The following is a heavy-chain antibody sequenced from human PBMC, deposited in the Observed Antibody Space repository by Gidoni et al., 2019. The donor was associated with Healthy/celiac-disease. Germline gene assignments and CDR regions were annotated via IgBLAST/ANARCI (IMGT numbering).Heavy chain of an antibody. D-gene: IGHD5-18*01. CDR2: ISGSGGST. CDR1: GFTFSSYA. CDR3: AKERVDTAMVTLSYYFDY. V-gene: IGHV3-23*01. J-gene: IGHJ4*02. Sequence: EVQLLESGGGLVHPGGSLRLSCAASGFTFSSYAMSWVRQAPGKGLEWVSAISGSGGSTYYADSVKGRFTISRDNSKNTLYLQMNSLRAEDTAVYYCAKERVDTAMVTLSYYFDYWGQGTLVTVSS.